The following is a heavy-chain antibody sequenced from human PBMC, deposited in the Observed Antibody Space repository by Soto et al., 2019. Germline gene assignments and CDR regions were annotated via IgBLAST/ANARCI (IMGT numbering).Heavy chain of an antibody. D-gene: IGHD3-3*01. Sequence: SETLSLTCTVSGGSISSYYWSWIRQPAGKGLEWIGCIYTSGSTNYNPSLKSRVTMSVDTSKNQFSLKLSSVTAADTAVYYCARDPYDFWSGWSMDVWGQGTTVTVSS. J-gene: IGHJ6*02. CDR1: GGSISSYY. V-gene: IGHV4-4*07. CDR3: ARDPYDFWSGWSMDV. CDR2: IYTSGST.